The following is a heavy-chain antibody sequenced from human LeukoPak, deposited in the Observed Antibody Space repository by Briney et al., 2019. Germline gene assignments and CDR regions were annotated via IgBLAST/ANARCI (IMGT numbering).Heavy chain of an antibody. Sequence: SQTLSLTCAISGDSVSTNSAAWNWIRQSPSSGLEFLGRTYYRSKWYNDYAVSVKSRITINPDTSKNQFSLQLNSVTPDDTAVYFCARGRDSAFDIWGQGTMVTVSS. CDR3: ARGRDSAFDI. D-gene: IGHD3-10*01. V-gene: IGHV6-1*01. CDR2: TYYRSKWYN. CDR1: GDSVSTNSAA. J-gene: IGHJ3*02.